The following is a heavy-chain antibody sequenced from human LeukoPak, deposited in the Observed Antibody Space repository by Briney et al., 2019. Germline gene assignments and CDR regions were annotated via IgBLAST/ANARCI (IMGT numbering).Heavy chain of an antibody. CDR1: GFTFSTFS. CDR3: ARGLVRGVIITHFDY. J-gene: IGHJ4*02. V-gene: IGHV3-21*01. D-gene: IGHD3-10*01. Sequence: GGSLRLSCAAPGFTFSTFSMNWVRQAPGKGLEWVSSITYSSSYIYYADSVKGRFTISRDNAKNSLYLQMNSLRAEDTAVYYCARGLVRGVIITHFDYWGQGTLVTVSS. CDR2: ITYSSSYI.